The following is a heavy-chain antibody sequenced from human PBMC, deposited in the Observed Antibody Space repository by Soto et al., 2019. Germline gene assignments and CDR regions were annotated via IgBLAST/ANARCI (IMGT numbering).Heavy chain of an antibody. CDR3: ATGGGVGHDRSWGDF. CDR1: GGSFSSYG. D-gene: IGHD3-10*01. J-gene: IGHJ4*02. V-gene: IGHV3-33*01. CDR2: IWHDGRYE. Sequence: QVQLVESGGGVVQPGRSLRLSCVVSGGSFSSYGMHWVRQAPGKGLEWVSSIWHDGRYEFHADAVKGRFAISRDNSKNSLYLQMHSLRVEDTVMYYCATGGGVGHDRSWGDFWGQGSLVSVSS.